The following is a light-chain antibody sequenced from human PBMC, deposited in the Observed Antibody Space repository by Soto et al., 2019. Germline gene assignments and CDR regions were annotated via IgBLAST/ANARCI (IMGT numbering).Light chain of an antibody. V-gene: IGLV1-51*01. J-gene: IGLJ2*01. Sequence: QSVLTQPPSVSAAPGQTVTISCSGSSSNIGNNFVSWYQQLPGTAPKLLIYDNDKRPSGIPDRFSGSKSGTSATLGITGLQTGDEADYYCATWDGSLSAVVFGGGTKLTV. CDR1: SSNIGNNF. CDR3: ATWDGSLSAVV. CDR2: DND.